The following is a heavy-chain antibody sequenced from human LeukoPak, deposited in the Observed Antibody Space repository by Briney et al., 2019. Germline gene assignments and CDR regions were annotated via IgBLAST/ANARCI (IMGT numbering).Heavy chain of an antibody. CDR3: ARQGYDILTGYDY. D-gene: IGHD3-9*01. CDR2: IYYSGST. Sequence: PSETLPLTCTVSGGSISSYYWSWIRQPPGKGLEWIGYIYYSGSTNYNPSLKSRVTISVDTSKNQFSLKLSSVTAADRAVYYCARQGYDILTGYDYWGQGTLVTVSS. V-gene: IGHV4-59*01. J-gene: IGHJ4*02. CDR1: GGSISSYY.